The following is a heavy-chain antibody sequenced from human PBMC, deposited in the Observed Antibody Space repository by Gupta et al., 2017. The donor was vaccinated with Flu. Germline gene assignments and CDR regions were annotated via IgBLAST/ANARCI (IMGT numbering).Heavy chain of an antibody. J-gene: IGHJ4*02. D-gene: IGHD2-8*02. CDR2: IWYDGSNK. V-gene: IGHV3-33*01. CDR1: GFTFSSHG. CDR3: ARDMTGTITGGVGD. Sequence: QVQLVESGGGVVQPGRSLRLSCAASGFTFSSHGMHWVRQAPGKGLEWVAVIWYDGSNKYYADSVKGRFTTSRDNSKNTLWLQMNSLRVEDTAVYYCARDMTGTITGGVGDWGQGTLVTVSS.